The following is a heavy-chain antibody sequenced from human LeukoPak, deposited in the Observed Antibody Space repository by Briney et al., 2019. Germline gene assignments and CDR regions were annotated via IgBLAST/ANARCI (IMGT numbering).Heavy chain of an antibody. D-gene: IGHD6-19*01. J-gene: IGHJ4*02. V-gene: IGHV1-46*01. CDR1: GYTFTSYY. CDR3: ARDSSGSNKIDY. Sequence: GASVKVSCKASGYTFTSYYMHWVRQAPGQGLEWMGIINPSGGSTSYAQKFQGRVTMTRDTSISTAYMELSRLRSDDTAVYYCARDSSGSNKIDYWGQGTLVTVSS. CDR2: INPSGGST.